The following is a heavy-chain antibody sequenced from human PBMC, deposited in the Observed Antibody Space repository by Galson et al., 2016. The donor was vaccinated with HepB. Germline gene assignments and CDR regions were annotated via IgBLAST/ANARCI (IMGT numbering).Heavy chain of an antibody. CDR1: GYTFIDYG. CDR3: AREGGTGDLYFDY. V-gene: IGHV1-18*01. Sequence: SGYTFIDYGITWMRQAPGQGLEWMGWISAYNGNTNYAQKYQGRVTMTRDTSTGTVYMELRSLRSDDTAVYYCAREGGTGDLYFDYWGQGTLVTVSS. CDR2: ISAYNGNT. J-gene: IGHJ4*02. D-gene: IGHD7-27*01.